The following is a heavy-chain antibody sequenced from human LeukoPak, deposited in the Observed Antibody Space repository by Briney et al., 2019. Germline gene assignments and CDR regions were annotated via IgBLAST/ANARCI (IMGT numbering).Heavy chain of an antibody. CDR3: ARGGDYYDSSGETLDY. Sequence: PSETLSLTCTVSGYSISSGYYWGWIRQPPGKGLEWIGSIYHSGSTYYNPSLKSRVTISVDTSKNQFSLKLSSVTAADTAVYYCARGGDYYDSSGETLDYWGHGTLVTVSS. J-gene: IGHJ4*01. V-gene: IGHV4-38-2*02. CDR1: GYSISSGYY. D-gene: IGHD3-22*01. CDR2: IYHSGST.